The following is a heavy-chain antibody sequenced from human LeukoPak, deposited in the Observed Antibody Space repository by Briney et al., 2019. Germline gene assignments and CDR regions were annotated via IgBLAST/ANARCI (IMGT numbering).Heavy chain of an antibody. Sequence: SVKVSCKASGGTFSSYAISWVRQAPGQGLEWMGGIIPIFGTANYAQKFQGRVTITADESTSTAYMELSSLRSEDTAVYYCARHSAYCGGDCPYYYFDYWGQGTLVTVSS. CDR3: ARHSAYCGGDCPYYYFDY. CDR2: IIPIFGTA. J-gene: IGHJ4*02. D-gene: IGHD2-21*02. CDR1: GGTFSSYA. V-gene: IGHV1-69*13.